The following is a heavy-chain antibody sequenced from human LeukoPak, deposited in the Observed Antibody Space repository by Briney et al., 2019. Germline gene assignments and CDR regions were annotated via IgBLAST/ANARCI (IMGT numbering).Heavy chain of an antibody. J-gene: IGHJ5*02. CDR2: IYTSGST. CDR3: ARDYYDSSGVNWFDP. CDR1: GGSISSYY. Sequence: SETLSLTCTVSGGSISSYYWSWIRQPAGKGLEWIGRIYTSGSTNYNPSLKSRVTMSADTSKNQFSLKLSSVTAADTAVYYCARDYYDSSGVNWFDPWGQGTLVTVSS. V-gene: IGHV4-4*07. D-gene: IGHD3-22*01.